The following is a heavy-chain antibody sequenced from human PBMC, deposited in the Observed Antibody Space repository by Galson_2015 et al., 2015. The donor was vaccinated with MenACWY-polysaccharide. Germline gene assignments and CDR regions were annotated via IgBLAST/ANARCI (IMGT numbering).Heavy chain of an antibody. V-gene: IGHV3-33*05. CDR1: GIRFSGSG. CDR3: AREGSRIVFHAFDV. D-gene: IGHD2-15*01. Sequence: SCAASGIRFSGSGMHWVRQAPGKGLEWVAVIQYDGSKIVYADSVKGRFTVSRDNSKNTLYLEMNSLRAEDTAVYYCAREGSRIVFHAFDVWGQGTMVIVSS. J-gene: IGHJ3*01. CDR2: IQYDGSKI.